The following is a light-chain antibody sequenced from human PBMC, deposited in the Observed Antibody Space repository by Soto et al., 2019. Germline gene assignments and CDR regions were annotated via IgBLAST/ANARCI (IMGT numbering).Light chain of an antibody. J-gene: IGLJ2*01. CDR2: DVS. CDR1: SSDVGGYNY. V-gene: IGLV2-14*03. Sequence: QSVLTPPASVSGSPGQSITISCTGTSSDVGGYNYVSWYQHHPGKAPKLVIYDVSDRPSGVSNRFSGSKSGNTASLTISGLQAEDEADFYCSSYTSSSTVVFGGGTKVTVL. CDR3: SSYTSSSTVV.